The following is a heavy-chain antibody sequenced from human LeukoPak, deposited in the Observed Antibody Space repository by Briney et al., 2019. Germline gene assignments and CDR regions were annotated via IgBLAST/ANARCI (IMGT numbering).Heavy chain of an antibody. CDR3: AKGGDGSGSYYYFDY. Sequence: PGRSLRLSCAASGFTFDDYAMHWVRQAPGKGLAWVSGISWISGSTGYADSVKGRFTISRDNAKNSLYLQMNRLRAAGMAFYYCAKGGDGSGSYYYFDYWGQGTLVTVSS. V-gene: IGHV3-9*03. CDR1: GFTFDDYA. CDR2: ISWISGST. J-gene: IGHJ4*02. D-gene: IGHD3-10*01.